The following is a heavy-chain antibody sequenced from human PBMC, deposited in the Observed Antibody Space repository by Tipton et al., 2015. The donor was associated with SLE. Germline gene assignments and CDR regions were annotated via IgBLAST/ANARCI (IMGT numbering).Heavy chain of an antibody. J-gene: IGHJ4*02. Sequence: TLSLTCTVSGYSISSGYYWGWIRQPAGKGLEWIGHLYTTGSTDYNPSLKSRVAISVDTSRNQFSLKLTSVTAADTAVYFCARGRRQAAGNDFWGQGILVTVSS. V-gene: IGHV4-61*09. CDR2: LYTTGST. D-gene: IGHD6-13*01. CDR1: GYSISSGYY. CDR3: ARGRRQAAGNDF.